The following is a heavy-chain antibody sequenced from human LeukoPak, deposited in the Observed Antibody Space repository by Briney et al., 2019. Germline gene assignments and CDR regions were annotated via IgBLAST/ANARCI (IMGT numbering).Heavy chain of an antibody. D-gene: IGHD3-10*02. CDR3: ARVKDQLLYSGFDY. J-gene: IGHJ4*02. V-gene: IGHV3-30-3*01. CDR2: ISSDGANE. Sequence: GGSLRLSCAASGFTFSSYPIHWVRQAPGKGLEWVAVISSDGANEYYADSVQGRFTISRDNSKNALYLQMNSLRAEDTAVYYCARVKDQLLYSGFDYWGPGTLVTVSS. CDR1: GFTFSSYP.